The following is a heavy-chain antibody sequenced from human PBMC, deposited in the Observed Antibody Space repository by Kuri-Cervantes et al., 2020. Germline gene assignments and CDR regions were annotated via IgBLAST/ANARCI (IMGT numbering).Heavy chain of an antibody. CDR3: ARESIAVAGTVWLPTYYYYYGMDV. J-gene: IGHJ6*02. CDR1: GFTFSSYW. CDR2: ISSSSSYI. V-gene: IGHV3-21*01. Sequence: GGSLRLSCAASGFTFSSYWMSWVRQAPGKGLEWVSSISSSSSYIYYADSVKGRFTISRDNAKNSLYLQMNSLRAEDTAVYYCARESIAVAGTVWLPTYYYYYGMDVWGQGTTVTVSS. D-gene: IGHD6-19*01.